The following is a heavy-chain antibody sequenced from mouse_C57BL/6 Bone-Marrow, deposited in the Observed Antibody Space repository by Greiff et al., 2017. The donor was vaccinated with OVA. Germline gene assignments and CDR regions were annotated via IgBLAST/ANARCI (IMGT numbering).Heavy chain of an antibody. D-gene: IGHD2-4*01. CDR2: INPNYGTT. V-gene: IGHV1-39*01. CDR1: GYSFTDYI. J-gene: IGHJ3*01. CDR3: ARRFDYEAWLAY. Sequence: EVQLQQSGPELVKPGASVEISCKASGYSFTDYIMNWVKQSTGTGLEWIGVINPNYGTTSYNQKFKGKATLTVDQSSSTAYMQLNSLTSEDSAVYYGARRFDYEAWLAYWGQGTLVTVSA.